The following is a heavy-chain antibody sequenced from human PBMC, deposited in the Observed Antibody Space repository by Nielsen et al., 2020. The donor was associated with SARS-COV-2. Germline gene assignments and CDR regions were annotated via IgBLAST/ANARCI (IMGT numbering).Heavy chain of an antibody. J-gene: IGHJ4*02. V-gene: IGHV3-7*01. CDR3: ARGLRWSQGYYFDY. Sequence: GGSLRLSCAASGFTFSSYWMSWVRQAPGKGLEWVANIKQDGSEKYYVDSVKGRFTISRDNAKNSLYLQMNSLRAEDTAVYYCARGLRWSQGYYFDYWGQGTLVTVSS. D-gene: IGHD4-23*01. CDR2: IKQDGSEK. CDR1: GFTFSSYW.